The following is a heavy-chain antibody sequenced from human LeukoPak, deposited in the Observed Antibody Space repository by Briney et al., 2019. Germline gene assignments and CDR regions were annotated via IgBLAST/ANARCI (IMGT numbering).Heavy chain of an antibody. CDR2: ISYDGSNK. Sequence: GGSLRLSCAASGFTFSSYGMHWVRQAPGKGLEWVAVISYDGSNKYYADSVKGRFTISRDNSKNTLYLQMNSLRAEDTAVYYCAKAAPYSSQPWGDYYMDVWGKGTTVTVSS. CDR1: GFTFSSYG. CDR3: AKAAPYSSQPWGDYYMDV. D-gene: IGHD3-22*01. J-gene: IGHJ6*03. V-gene: IGHV3-30*18.